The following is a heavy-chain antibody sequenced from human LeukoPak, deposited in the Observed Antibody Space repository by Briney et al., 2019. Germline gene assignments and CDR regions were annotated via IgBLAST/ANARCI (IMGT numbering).Heavy chain of an antibody. J-gene: IGHJ6*04. CDR3: AKEGDEFRGYLDV. D-gene: IGHD5-12*01. Sequence: GGSLRLSCATSGFTFSRLGMQWVRQAPGKGLEWVAVIHNDGTMGQYADSVKGRLTISKDFSRNTLHLQMHSLRDDDTAVYYCAKEGDEFRGYLDVWGKGTTVTVSS. V-gene: IGHV3-30*02. CDR1: GFTFSRLG. CDR2: IHNDGTMG.